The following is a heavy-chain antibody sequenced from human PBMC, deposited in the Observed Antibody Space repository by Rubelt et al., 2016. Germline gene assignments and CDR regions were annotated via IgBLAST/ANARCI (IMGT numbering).Heavy chain of an antibody. Sequence: EVQLVESGGGLIQPGGSLRLSCAASGFSVSGNWMSWVRQAPGRGLEWVSVIHSGGSTFYADSVKGRFTSSRDNSKHTLYLQMNSLRAEDTAVYYCAKVPLRFLEWLFDYWGQGTLVTVSS. V-gene: IGHV3-66*03. J-gene: IGHJ4*02. CDR3: AKVPLRFLEWLFDY. CDR1: GFSVSGNW. D-gene: IGHD3-3*01. CDR2: IHSGGST.